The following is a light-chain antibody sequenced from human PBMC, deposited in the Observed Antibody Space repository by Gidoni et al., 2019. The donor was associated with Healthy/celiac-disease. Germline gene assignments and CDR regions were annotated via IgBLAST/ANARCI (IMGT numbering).Light chain of an antibody. Sequence: QSVLTQPPSVSGAPGQRVTISCTGRSSNIGAGYDVHWYQQLPGTAPKLLIYGNSNRPSGVPDRFSGSKSGTSASLAITGLQAEDEADYYCQSYDRSLSGSYVFGTGTKVTVL. J-gene: IGLJ1*01. V-gene: IGLV1-40*01. CDR2: GNS. CDR3: QSYDRSLSGSYV. CDR1: SSNIGAGYD.